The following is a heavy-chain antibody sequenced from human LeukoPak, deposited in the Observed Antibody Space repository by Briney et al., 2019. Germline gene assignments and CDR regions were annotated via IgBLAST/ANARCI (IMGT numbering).Heavy chain of an antibody. CDR1: GYTFTSYA. CDR3: ARLSGYDPDGRLDY. Sequence: ASVKVSCKASGYTFTSYAMHWVRQAPGQRLEWMGWINAGNGNTKYSQKFQGRVTITRDTSASTAYTELSSLRSEDTAVYYCARLSGYDPDGRLDYWGQGTLVTVSS. D-gene: IGHD5-12*01. J-gene: IGHJ4*02. CDR2: INAGNGNT. V-gene: IGHV1-3*01.